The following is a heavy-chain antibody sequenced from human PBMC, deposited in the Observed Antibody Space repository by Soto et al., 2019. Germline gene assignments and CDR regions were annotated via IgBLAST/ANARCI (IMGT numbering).Heavy chain of an antibody. CDR3: ARGVSAGVDY. CDR2: MQPSTGRT. Sequence: QVQLVQSGAEVREPGASVKVSCKASGYSFTSLDINWVRQTAGQGLEWMGWMQPSTGRTGYAQKFQGGVTMSRDTSRITAYTELTTLTSDDTAFYYCARGVSAGVDYWGQGTRVTGSS. V-gene: IGHV1-8*01. CDR1: GYSFTSLD. J-gene: IGHJ4*02. D-gene: IGHD1-26*01.